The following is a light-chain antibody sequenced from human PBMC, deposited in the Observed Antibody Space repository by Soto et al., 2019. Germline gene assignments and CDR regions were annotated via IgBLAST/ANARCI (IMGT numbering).Light chain of an antibody. CDR2: GNS. CDR3: QSYDSSLTAYV. V-gene: IGLV1-40*01. CDR1: SSNIGAGYD. Sequence: QSVLMQPPSVFGAPGQTVTISCTGSSSNIGAGYDVHWYQQLPGTAPKLLLYGNSNRPSGVPDRFSASKSDTSASLAISGLQAEDEADFYCQSYDSSLTAYVFGTGTKVTVL. J-gene: IGLJ1*01.